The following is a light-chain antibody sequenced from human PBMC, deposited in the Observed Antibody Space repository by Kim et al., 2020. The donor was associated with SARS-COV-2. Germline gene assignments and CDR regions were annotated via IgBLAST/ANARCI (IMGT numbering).Light chain of an antibody. CDR2: TAS. CDR3: QQTFSIPYT. V-gene: IGKV1-39*01. CDR1: QSIRSY. Sequence: IQMTQSPSSLSASVGDRVTITCRASQSIRSYLNWYQQRPGKAPKALIYTASTLHSGVPSRFSGSGSGTDFTFTINSLQPEDCGTYCCQQTFSIPYTFGQGTKLEI. J-gene: IGKJ2*01.